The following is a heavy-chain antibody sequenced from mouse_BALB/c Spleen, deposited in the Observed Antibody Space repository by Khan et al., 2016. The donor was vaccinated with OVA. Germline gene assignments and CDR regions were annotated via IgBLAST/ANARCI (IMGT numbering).Heavy chain of an antibody. D-gene: IGHD1-1*01. CDR3: AKKITTVDYYAMDY. J-gene: IGHJ4*01. CDR1: GFSLTSYG. Sequence: QIQLVQSGPGLVQPLQSLSITCTVSGFSLTSYGVHWVRQSPGKGLEWLGVIWSGGSTDYNAAFMSRLSITKDNSKSQVFFKMNSLQADDTAIYYCAKKITTVDYYAMDYWGQGTSVTVSS. CDR2: IWSGGST. V-gene: IGHV2-5*01.